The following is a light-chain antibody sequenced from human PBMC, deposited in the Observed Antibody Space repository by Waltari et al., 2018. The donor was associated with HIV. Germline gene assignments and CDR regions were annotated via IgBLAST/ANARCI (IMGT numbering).Light chain of an antibody. CDR3: QHYDSWSRT. CDR2: GAS. Sequence: EVAVTQSPATLSVFPGERGTLSCTTSQNVGNTLAWYQKKSGQGPRLLIYGASTRATGVPGRVGGSGSGTEFNFTIASLLADDSAVYYCQHYDSWSRTFGQGTTIEIK. V-gene: IGKV3-15*01. J-gene: IGKJ1*01. CDR1: QNVGNT.